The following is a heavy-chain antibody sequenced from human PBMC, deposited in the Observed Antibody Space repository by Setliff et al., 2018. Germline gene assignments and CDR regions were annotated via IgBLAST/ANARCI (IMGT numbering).Heavy chain of an antibody. CDR1: GYRFTSYW. CDR3: ARDTNYEGAYDS. D-gene: IGHD3-3*01. J-gene: IGHJ4*02. CDR2: IYPGDYDT. V-gene: IGHV5-51*01. Sequence: PGESLKISCKGSGYRFTSYWIGWVRQMPGKGLEWMGLIYPGDYDTSYSPSFQGRVTISVDKSSNTAYLQWSSLKASDTAMYYCARDTNYEGAYDSWGQGTLVTVSS.